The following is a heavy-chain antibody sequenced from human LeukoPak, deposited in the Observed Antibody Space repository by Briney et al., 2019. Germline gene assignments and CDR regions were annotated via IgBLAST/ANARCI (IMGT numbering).Heavy chain of an antibody. Sequence: PSETLSLTCAVYGGSFSGYYWSWIRQPPGKGLEWIGEINHSGSTNYNPSLKSRVTISVDTSKNQFSLKLSSVTAADTAVYYCARGLRGDLGPPYFDYWGQGTLVTVSS. CDR2: INHSGST. J-gene: IGHJ4*02. V-gene: IGHV4-34*01. CDR3: ARGLRGDLGPPYFDY. D-gene: IGHD3-16*01. CDR1: GGSFSGYY.